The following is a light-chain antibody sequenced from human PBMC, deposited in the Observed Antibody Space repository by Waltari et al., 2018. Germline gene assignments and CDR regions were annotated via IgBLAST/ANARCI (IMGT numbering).Light chain of an antibody. J-gene: IGKJ5*01. CDR1: QSISAD. CDR2: DAS. V-gene: IGKV3-11*01. Sequence: EIVLTQSPATLSLSPGERATLSCRASQSISADLAWYQQRPGQAPRLLIYDASNRVTVIPARFSGSGSGTDFTLTISSLEPEDVGVYYCQQRNDWPITFGQGTLLEIK. CDR3: QQRNDWPIT.